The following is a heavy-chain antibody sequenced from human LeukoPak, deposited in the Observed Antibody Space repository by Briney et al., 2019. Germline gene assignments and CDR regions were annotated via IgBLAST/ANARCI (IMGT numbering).Heavy chain of an antibody. CDR1: GGTFSSYA. J-gene: IGHJ5*02. V-gene: IGHV1-69*04. D-gene: IGHD6-13*01. Sequence: SVKASCKASGGTFSSYAISWVRQAPGPGLEWMGRIIPILGIANYAQKFQGRVTITADKSTSTAYMELSSLRSEDTAVYYCARDPKGQQLDDWFDPWGQGTLVTVSS. CDR3: ARDPKGQQLDDWFDP. CDR2: IIPILGIA.